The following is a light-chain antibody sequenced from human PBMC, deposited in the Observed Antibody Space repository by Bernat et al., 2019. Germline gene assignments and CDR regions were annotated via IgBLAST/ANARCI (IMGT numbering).Light chain of an antibody. CDR2: GSS. CDR1: QSVSSS. J-gene: IGKJ4*01. Sequence: SPVERATLSCRASQSVSSSLAWYQHKPVQAPRLLIYGSSSRATGIPDRFSGSGFGTEFTLTISSLEPEDFAVYYCQHDSNWPLTFGGGTKVEIK. CDR3: QHDSNWPLT. V-gene: IGKV3D-15*01.